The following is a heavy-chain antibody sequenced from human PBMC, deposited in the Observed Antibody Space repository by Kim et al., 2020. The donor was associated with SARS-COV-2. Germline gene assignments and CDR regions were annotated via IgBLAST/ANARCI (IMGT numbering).Heavy chain of an antibody. D-gene: IGHD2-2*01. CDR3: ARKDQLLFSRPVYYYYYYGMDV. Sequence: SVKVSCKASGGTFSSYAISWVRQAPGQGLEWMGGIIPIFGTANYAQKFQGRVTITADESTSTAYMELSSLRSEDTAVYYCARKDQLLFSRPVYYYYYYGMDVWGQGTTVTVSS. V-gene: IGHV1-69*13. CDR2: IIPIFGTA. J-gene: IGHJ6*02. CDR1: GGTFSSYA.